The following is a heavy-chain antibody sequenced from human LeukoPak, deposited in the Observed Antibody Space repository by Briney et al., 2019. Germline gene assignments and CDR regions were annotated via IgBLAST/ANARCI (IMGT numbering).Heavy chain of an antibody. Sequence: PGGSLILSCAASEFTFSNFGMNWVRQAPGKGLEWVSYISSSSSSIYYADSVRGRVTISRDNAKNSLYLQMNSLRDEDTAVYYCARDSGGSSGWYYFDYWGQGTLVTVSS. D-gene: IGHD6-13*01. CDR1: EFTFSNFG. V-gene: IGHV3-48*02. CDR2: ISSSSSSI. J-gene: IGHJ4*02. CDR3: ARDSGGSSGWYYFDY.